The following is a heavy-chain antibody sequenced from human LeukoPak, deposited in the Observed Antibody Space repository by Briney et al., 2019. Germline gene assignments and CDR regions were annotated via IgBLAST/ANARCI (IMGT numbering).Heavy chain of an antibody. CDR3: VSRAD. V-gene: IGHV3-23*01. Sequence: GGSLRLSCAASGFTFNSYAMRWVRQAPGKGLEWVSALSGSGDRTFYVDSVKGRFTVSRDNSKNPLYLQMNSLRAEDTAIYYCVSRADWGQGTLVTVSS. J-gene: IGHJ4*02. CDR2: LSGSGDRT. CDR1: GFTFNSYA.